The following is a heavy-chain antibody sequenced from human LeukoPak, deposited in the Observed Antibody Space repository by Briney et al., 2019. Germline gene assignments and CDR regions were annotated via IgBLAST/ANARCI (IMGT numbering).Heavy chain of an antibody. CDR1: GGSISSSSYY. Sequence: SETLSLTCTVSGGSISSSSYYWGWIRQPPGKGLEWIGSIYYSGSTYYNPSLKSRVTISVDTSKNQFSLKLSSVTAADTAVYYCARGGMDGDYDYWGQGTLVTVSS. CDR2: IYYSGST. J-gene: IGHJ4*02. CDR3: ARGGMDGDYDY. V-gene: IGHV4-39*01. D-gene: IGHD4-17*01.